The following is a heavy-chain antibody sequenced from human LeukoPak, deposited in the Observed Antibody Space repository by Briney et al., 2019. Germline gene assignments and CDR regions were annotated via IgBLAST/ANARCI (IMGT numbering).Heavy chain of an antibody. CDR1: GFTFSTYF. CDR2: MASDGSET. V-gene: IGHV3-30-3*01. J-gene: IGHJ3*02. Sequence: PGGSLRLSCAASGFTFSTYFMHWGRQAPGKGLEWVADMASDGSETFYVESVKGRFTISRDNSKNTLYLQMNSLRAEDTAVYFCARERQDTILHSGAFDIWGQGTMVTVSS. CDR3: ARERQDTILHSGAFDI. D-gene: IGHD2-21*01.